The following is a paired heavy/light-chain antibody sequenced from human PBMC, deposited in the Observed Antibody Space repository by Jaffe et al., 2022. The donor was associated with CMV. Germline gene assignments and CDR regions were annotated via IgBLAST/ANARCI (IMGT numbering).Light chain of an antibody. CDR1: QDIDKY. CDR3: QQYDHFPPT. Sequence: DTQMTQSPSSLSASVGDRVTITCQASQDIDKYLNWYQQKPGKAPKLLISDASTLKTGISSRFSGSGSGTDFSFTISSLQSEDMATYYCQQYDHFPPTFGGGTKVEIK. CDR2: DAS. V-gene: IGKV1-33*01. J-gene: IGKJ4*01.
Heavy chain of an antibody. CDR1: SGSLSGYY. V-gene: IGHV4-34*01. CDR2: INQSGST. Sequence: QVELQQWGAGLLKPSETLSLTCGVYSGSLSGYYWNWIRQTPGKGLEWIGEINQSGSTTYNPSLKSRVTISVDTSKNQFSLRLNSVTAADAGIYYCARVVATFMPSYSFDSWGQGSPVTVSS. D-gene: IGHD5-12*01. J-gene: IGHJ4*02. CDR3: ARVVATFMPSYSFDS.